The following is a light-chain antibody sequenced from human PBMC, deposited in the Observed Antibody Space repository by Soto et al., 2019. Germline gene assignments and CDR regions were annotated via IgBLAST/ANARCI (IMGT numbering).Light chain of an antibody. J-gene: IGLJ1*01. Sequence: QSVLTEPAAVSLAPAQAITVSCTGTSRYGGSYNYVSWYQQHPGKAPKVMISEVSNRASGVSDRFSGSKSGNTASLTISGLQAEDEADYYCTSFTSARILDVFGTGTKVTVL. V-gene: IGLV2-14*01. CDR3: TSFTSARILDV. CDR1: SRYGGSYNY. CDR2: EVS.